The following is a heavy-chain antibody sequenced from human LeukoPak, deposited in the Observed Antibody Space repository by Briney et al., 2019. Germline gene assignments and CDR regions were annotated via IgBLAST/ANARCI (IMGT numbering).Heavy chain of an antibody. J-gene: IGHJ4*02. CDR2: FDPEDGET. D-gene: IGHD3-10*01. CDR3: ARERARESVRGVIITYPEMEY. Sequence: GASVKVSCKVSGYTLTELSMHWVRQAPGKGLEWMGGFDPEDGETIYAQKFQGRVTMTEDTSTDTAYMELSSLRSEDTAVYYCARERARESVRGVIITYPEMEYWGQGTLVTVSS. V-gene: IGHV1-24*01. CDR1: GYTLTELS.